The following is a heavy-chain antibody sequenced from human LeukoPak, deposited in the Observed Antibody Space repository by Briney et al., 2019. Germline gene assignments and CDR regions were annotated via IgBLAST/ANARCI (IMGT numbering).Heavy chain of an antibody. CDR3: LRYEETSGRFGDS. J-gene: IGHJ4*02. Sequence: PGGSLRLSCAVSGFTFYDSAIHWVRQVPGKGLEWVGRIKSKLFNSETAYVESVKGRFTIYRDDSKNTVFLEMKNLKVDDTALCYCLRYEETSGRFGDSWGQGALVTVSS. CDR2: IKSKLFNSET. CDR1: GFTFYDSA. V-gene: IGHV3-73*01. D-gene: IGHD3-10*01.